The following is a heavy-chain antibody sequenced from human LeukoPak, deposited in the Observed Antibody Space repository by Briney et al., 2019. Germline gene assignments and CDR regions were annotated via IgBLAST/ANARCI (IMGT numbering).Heavy chain of an antibody. CDR3: AKDTVLAAAGTYYYGMDV. CDR1: RFTFSSYG. V-gene: IGHV3-30*18. D-gene: IGHD6-13*01. CDR2: ISYDGSNK. J-gene: IGHJ6*02. Sequence: GRSLRLSCAASRFTFSSYGMHWVRQAPGKGLEWVAVISYDGSNKYYADSVKGRFTISRDNSKNTLYLQMNSLRAEDTAVYYCAKDTVLAAAGTYYYGMDVWGQGTTVTVSS.